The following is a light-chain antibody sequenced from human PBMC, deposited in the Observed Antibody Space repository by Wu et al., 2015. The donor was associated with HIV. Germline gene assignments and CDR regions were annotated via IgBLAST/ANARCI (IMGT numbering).Light chain of an antibody. CDR2: AAS. Sequence: DIQMTQSPSSLSASVGDRVTITCRASQSISRFLNWYQQQPGKVPKLLIYAASTLQSGVPSRFSGSGSGTDFTLTIAYLQPEDFATYYCLQDYSYPRTFGQGTKV. V-gene: IGKV1-39*01. CDR1: QSISRF. CDR3: LQDYSYPRT. J-gene: IGKJ1*01.